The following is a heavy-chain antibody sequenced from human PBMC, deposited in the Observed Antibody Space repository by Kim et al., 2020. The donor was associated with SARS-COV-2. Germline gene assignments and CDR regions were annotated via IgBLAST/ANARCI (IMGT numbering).Heavy chain of an antibody. CDR2: T. D-gene: IGHD1-20*01. CDR3: ARYNWNYLDY. Sequence: TKYSQKFQGRVTINRDSSARTAYMELSSLRSEDTAVYYCARYNWNYLDYWGQGTLVTVSS. V-gene: IGHV1-3*01. J-gene: IGHJ4*02.